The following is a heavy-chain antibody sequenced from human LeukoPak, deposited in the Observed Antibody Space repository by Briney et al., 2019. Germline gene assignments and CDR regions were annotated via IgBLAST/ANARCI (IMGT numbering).Heavy chain of an antibody. CDR3: AKGDYGYYYYMDV. D-gene: IGHD4-17*01. CDR1: GLTFSSNA. V-gene: IGHV3-23*01. J-gene: IGHJ6*03. Sequence: GGSLRLSCAASGLTFSSNALKWVRQAPGKGLEWVPTISGPGGSTYYGDSVKGRFTTSRDNSKNTVYLQMNSLRADDTAIYYCAKGDYGYYYYMDVWGKGTTVTVSS. CDR2: ISGPGGST.